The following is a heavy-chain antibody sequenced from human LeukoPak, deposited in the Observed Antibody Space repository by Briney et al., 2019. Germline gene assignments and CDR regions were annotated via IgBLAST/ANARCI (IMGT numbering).Heavy chain of an antibody. CDR2: ISSSSSYI. Sequence: GGSLRLSCAASGFTFSSYSMNWVRQAPGKGLEWVSSISSSSSYIFYADSVKGRFTISRDNAKNSLYTQMHSLRAEDTAVYYCARDVVRGVISGGFDYWGQGTLVTVSS. V-gene: IGHV3-21*01. CDR1: GFTFSSYS. CDR3: ARDVVRGVISGGFDY. J-gene: IGHJ4*02. D-gene: IGHD3-10*01.